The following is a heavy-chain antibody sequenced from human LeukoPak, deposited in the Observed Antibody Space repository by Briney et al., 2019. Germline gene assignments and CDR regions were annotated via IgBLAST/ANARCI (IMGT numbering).Heavy chain of an antibody. CDR2: ISSTGRYI. Sequence: GGSLRLSCAASGFDFSDYTINWVRQAPGKGLEWVSSISSTGRYIYYADSVKGRFTISRDNAKNSLYLQMNSLRAEDTAVYYCARGGSYYKISQEFDYWGQGTLVTVSS. J-gene: IGHJ4*02. CDR1: GFDFSDYT. CDR3: ARGGSYYKISQEFDY. V-gene: IGHV3-21*01. D-gene: IGHD1-26*01.